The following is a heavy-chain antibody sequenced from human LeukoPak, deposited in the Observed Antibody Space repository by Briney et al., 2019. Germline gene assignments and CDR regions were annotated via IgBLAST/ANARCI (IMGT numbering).Heavy chain of an antibody. J-gene: IGHJ5*02. Sequence: SQTLSLTCAISGYSVSSNSVTWNWIMQSPSRGLEWLGRTYYRSTWYNDYAVSVRGRITVNPDTSKNQFSLHLNSVTPEDTAVYYCARRLTQYDCFDPWGQGILVTVSS. CDR2: TYYRSTWYN. CDR1: GYSVSSNSVT. CDR3: ARRLTQYDCFDP. D-gene: IGHD2-2*01. V-gene: IGHV6-1*01.